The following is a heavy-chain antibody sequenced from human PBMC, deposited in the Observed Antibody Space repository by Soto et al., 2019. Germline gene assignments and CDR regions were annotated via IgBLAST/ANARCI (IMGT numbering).Heavy chain of an antibody. CDR2: TYFRGTT. Sequence: ASETLSLTCTVSGGTFSPNYWSWIRQPPGKGLEWVGYTYFRGTTNYNPSLKSRVTMSADTSKNQFSLKLNSVTAADTAVYYCARMNYYDTSGYPFDYWGQGMMVTVSS. CDR1: GGTFSPNY. D-gene: IGHD3-22*01. CDR3: ARMNYYDTSGYPFDY. V-gene: IGHV4-59*01. J-gene: IGHJ4*02.